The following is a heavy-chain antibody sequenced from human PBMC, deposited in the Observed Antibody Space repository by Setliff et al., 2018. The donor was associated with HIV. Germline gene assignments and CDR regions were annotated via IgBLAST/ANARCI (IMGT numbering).Heavy chain of an antibody. CDR3: ARDAVPHCSDASCYGRGAFDV. D-gene: IGHD2-2*01. J-gene: IGHJ3*01. CDR1: GYTLTDYY. V-gene: IGHV1-69*13. CDR2: ISPIFGTS. Sequence: GASVKVSCKASGYTLTDYYIHWVRQAPGQGLEWMGGISPIFGTSNYAQKFQGRVTITADESTSTAYMELSSLRSTDTAVYYCARDAVPHCSDASCYGRGAFDVWGQGTLVTVSS.